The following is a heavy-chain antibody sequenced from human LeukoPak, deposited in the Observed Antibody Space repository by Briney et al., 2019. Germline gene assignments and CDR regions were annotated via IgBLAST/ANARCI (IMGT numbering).Heavy chain of an antibody. CDR2: INPNSGGT. J-gene: IGHJ4*02. CDR3: ARDYYDSSGYYYPKDY. D-gene: IGHD3-22*01. CDR1: GYTFTGYY. V-gene: IGHV1-2*02. Sequence: ASVKVSCKASGYTFTGYYMHWVRQAPGQGLEWMGWINPNSGGTNYARKFQGRVTMTRDTSISTAYMELSRLRSDDTAVYYCARDYYDSSGYYYPKDYWGQGTLVTVSS.